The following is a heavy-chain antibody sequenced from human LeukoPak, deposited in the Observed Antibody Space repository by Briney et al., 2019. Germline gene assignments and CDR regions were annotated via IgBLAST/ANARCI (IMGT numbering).Heavy chain of an antibody. CDR2: ISAYNGNT. CDR3: ARDLGYCSGGSCPYFDY. J-gene: IGHJ4*02. D-gene: IGHD2-15*01. CDR1: VYTFTSYG. V-gene: IGHV1-18*01. Sequence: GASVKVSCKASVYTFTSYGISWVRQAPGQGLEWMGWISAYNGNTNYAQKLQGRVTMTTDTSTSTAYMELRSLRSDETAVYYCARDLGYCSGGSCPYFDYWGQGTLVTVSS.